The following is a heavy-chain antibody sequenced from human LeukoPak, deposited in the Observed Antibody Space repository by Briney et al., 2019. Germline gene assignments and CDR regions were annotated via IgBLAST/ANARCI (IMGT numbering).Heavy chain of an antibody. CDR1: GYTFTSYD. J-gene: IGHJ4*02. D-gene: IGHD3-10*01. Sequence: RRASVKVSCKASGYTFTSYDINWVRRATGQGLEWMGWMNPNSGNTGYAQKFQGRVTMTRNTSISTAYMELSSLRSEDTAVYYCARGKKTMVRGVLYYFDYWGQGTLVTVSS. V-gene: IGHV1-8*01. CDR2: MNPNSGNT. CDR3: ARGKKTMVRGVLYYFDY.